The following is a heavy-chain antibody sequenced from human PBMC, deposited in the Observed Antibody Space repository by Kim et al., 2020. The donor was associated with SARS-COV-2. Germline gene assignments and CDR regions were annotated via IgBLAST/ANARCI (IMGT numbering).Heavy chain of an antibody. V-gene: IGHV3-15*01. D-gene: IGHD6-13*01. CDR3: TTARIAAGGHYYYYGMEV. CDR1: GFTFNKAW. CDR2: IKSETDGGTT. Sequence: LSLTCAASGFTFNKAWMNWVRQAPGKGLEWVGLIKSETDGGTTDYATPVKGRFTISRDDSESTLYLQMNSLKTEDTAVYYCTTARIAAGGHYYYYGMEVRGQGTTVTVSS. J-gene: IGHJ6*02.